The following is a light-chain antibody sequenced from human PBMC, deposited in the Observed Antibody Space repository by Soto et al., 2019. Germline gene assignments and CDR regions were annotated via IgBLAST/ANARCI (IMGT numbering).Light chain of an antibody. J-gene: IGKJ1*01. V-gene: IGKV3-15*01. CDR3: HQYDYWFGK. CDR1: ESVSSN. CDR2: GAS. Sequence: EVVMTQSPATLSVSPGERVALSCRASESVSSNLAWYQRKVGQAPRLLIYGASTRATGIPARFSGSGSGTEFTLTISSLQSEDSAVYYCHQYDYWFGKFGQGTKVEIK.